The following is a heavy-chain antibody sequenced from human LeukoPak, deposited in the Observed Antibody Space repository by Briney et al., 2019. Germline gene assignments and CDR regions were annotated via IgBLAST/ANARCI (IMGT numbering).Heavy chain of an antibody. J-gene: IGHJ4*02. CDR2: IRYDGSNK. Sequence: GGSLRLSCAASGFTFSNSAMHWVRQAPGKGLEWVAFIRYDGSNKYYADSVKGRFTISRDNSKNTLYLQMNSLRAEDTAVYYCATTPYDFWSAKDYWGQGTLVTVSS. CDR1: GFTFSNSA. D-gene: IGHD3-3*01. V-gene: IGHV3-30*02. CDR3: ATTPYDFWSAKDY.